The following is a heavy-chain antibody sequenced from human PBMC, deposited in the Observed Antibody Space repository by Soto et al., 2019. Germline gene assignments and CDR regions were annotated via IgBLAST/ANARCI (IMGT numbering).Heavy chain of an antibody. J-gene: IGHJ4*02. Sequence: SVKVSCKASGGTFTSYAISWVRQAPGQGLEWMGRIIPILGIANYAQKFQGRVTITADKSTSTAYMELSSLRSEDTAVYYCARGSYYDSSGYYYENVIDYWGQGTLVTVFS. CDR2: IIPILGIA. CDR1: GGTFTSYA. D-gene: IGHD3-22*01. V-gene: IGHV1-69*04. CDR3: ARGSYYDSSGYYYENVIDY.